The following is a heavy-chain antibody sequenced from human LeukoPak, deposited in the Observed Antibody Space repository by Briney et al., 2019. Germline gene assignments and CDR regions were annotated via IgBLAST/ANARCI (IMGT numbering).Heavy chain of an antibody. Sequence: GGSLRLSCAASGFTFTSFAMTWVRQAPGKGLEWVSAISGSGGSTYYADSVKGRFTTSRDNSKNTLYLQMNSLRAEDTAVYYCAKWGFWEWLLSMFDYWGQGTLVTVSS. V-gene: IGHV3-23*01. D-gene: IGHD3-3*01. CDR3: AKWGFWEWLLSMFDY. J-gene: IGHJ4*02. CDR2: ISGSGGST. CDR1: GFTFTSFA.